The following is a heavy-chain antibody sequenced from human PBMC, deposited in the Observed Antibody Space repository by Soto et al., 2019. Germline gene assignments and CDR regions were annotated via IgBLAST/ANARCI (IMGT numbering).Heavy chain of an antibody. V-gene: IGHV3-21*01. CDR1: GFTFRSYA. CDR3: ARDLALAGNY. Sequence: VGSLRLSCAASGFTFRSYAMNWVRQTQEKGLEWVSSISSTSTYTHYADSVKGRFTISRDNANDSLFLQMNSLRAEDTAIYYCARDLALAGNYWGQGALVTVSS. J-gene: IGHJ4*02. CDR2: ISSTSTYT. D-gene: IGHD6-19*01.